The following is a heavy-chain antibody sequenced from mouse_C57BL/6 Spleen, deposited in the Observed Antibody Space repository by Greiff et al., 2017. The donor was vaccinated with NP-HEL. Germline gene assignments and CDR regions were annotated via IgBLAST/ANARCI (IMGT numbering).Heavy chain of an antibody. CDR2: IDPSDSYT. CDR1: GYTFTSYW. D-gene: IGHD2-2*01. V-gene: IGHV1-69*01. J-gene: IGHJ4*01. CDR3: ARWDGHGGTRAMDY. Sequence: VQLQQSGAELVMPGASVKLSCKASGYTFTSYWMHWVKQRPGQGLEWIGEIDPSDSYTNYNQKFKGKSTLTVDKSSSTAYMQLSSLTSEDSAVYYCARWDGHGGTRAMDYWGQGTSVTVSS.